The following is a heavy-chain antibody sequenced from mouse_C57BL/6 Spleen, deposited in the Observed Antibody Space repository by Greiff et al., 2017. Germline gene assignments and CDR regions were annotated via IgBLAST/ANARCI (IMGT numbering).Heavy chain of an antibody. J-gene: IGHJ4*01. Sequence: VKLVESGPGLVAPSQSLSITCTVSGSSLTSYGVDWVRQPPGKGLEWLGVIRGGGSTNYNEDLKSKLRISKDNSKSKVFLKMSSLQADDTAMYYCARRDDYYVAMDYWGQGTSVTVSS. CDR2: IRGGGST. V-gene: IGHV2-9*01. CDR1: GSSLTSYG. D-gene: IGHD2-3*01. CDR3: ARRDDYYVAMDY.